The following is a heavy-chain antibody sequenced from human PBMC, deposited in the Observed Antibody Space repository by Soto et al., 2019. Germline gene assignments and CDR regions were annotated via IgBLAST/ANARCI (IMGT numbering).Heavy chain of an antibody. V-gene: IGHV1-3*01. Sequence: ASVKVSCKASGYTFTSYAMHWVRQAPGQRLEWMGWISAGNGNTKYAQKLQGRVTMTADTSTSTAYMELRSLRPDDTAVYYCARETAYYYDSSGYNDAFDIWGQGTMVTVSS. CDR2: ISAGNGNT. D-gene: IGHD3-22*01. CDR3: ARETAYYYDSSGYNDAFDI. CDR1: GYTFTSYA. J-gene: IGHJ3*02.